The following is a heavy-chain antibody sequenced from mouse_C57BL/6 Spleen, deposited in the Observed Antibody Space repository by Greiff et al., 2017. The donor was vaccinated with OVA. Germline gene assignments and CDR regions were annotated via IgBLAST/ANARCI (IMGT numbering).Heavy chain of an antibody. D-gene: IGHD2-5*01. V-gene: IGHV5-9-1*02. CDR1: GFTFSSYA. Sequence: DVKLQESGEGLVKPGGSLKLSCAASGFTFSSYAMSWVRQTPEKRLEWVAYISSGGDYIYYADTVKGRFTISRDNARNTLYLQMSSLKSEDTAMYYCTRAYYSNRSWDYWGQGTSVTVSS. J-gene: IGHJ4*01. CDR2: ISSGGDYI. CDR3: TRAYYSNRSWDY.